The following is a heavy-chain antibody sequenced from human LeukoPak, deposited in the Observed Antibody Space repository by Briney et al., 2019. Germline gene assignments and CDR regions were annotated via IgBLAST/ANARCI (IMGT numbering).Heavy chain of an antibody. CDR3: AKGAYYDSSGYQISGYYFDY. Sequence: GGSLRLSCAASGFTFSSYGMHWVRQAPGKGLEWVAFIRYDGSNKYYADSVKGRFTISRDNSKNTLYLQMNSLRAEDTAVYYCAKGAYYDSSGYQISGYYFDYWGQGTLVTVSS. CDR2: IRYDGSNK. D-gene: IGHD3-22*01. CDR1: GFTFSSYG. V-gene: IGHV3-30*02. J-gene: IGHJ4*02.